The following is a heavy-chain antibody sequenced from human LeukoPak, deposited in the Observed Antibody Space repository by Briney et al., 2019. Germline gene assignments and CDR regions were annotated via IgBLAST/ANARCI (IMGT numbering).Heavy chain of an antibody. CDR3: ARGFGGYNYFAFDI. J-gene: IGHJ3*02. CDR2: IISSSSYI. Sequence: PGGSLRLSCAASGFSFSSYSMNWVRQAPGKGLEWVSSIISSSSYIYYADSVKGRFTISRDNAKNSLYLQMSSLRAEDTAIYYCARGFGGYNYFAFDIWGQGTMVTVSS. V-gene: IGHV3-21*01. D-gene: IGHD5-24*01. CDR1: GFSFSSYS.